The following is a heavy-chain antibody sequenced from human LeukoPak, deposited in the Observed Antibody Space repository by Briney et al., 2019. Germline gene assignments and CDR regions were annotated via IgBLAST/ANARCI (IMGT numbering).Heavy chain of an antibody. CDR3: ARRMKAWLQLGYFDY. CDR1: GGSFSGYY. Sequence: SETLSLTCAVYGGSFSGYYWSWIRQPPGKGLEWIGEINHSGSTNYNPSLKSRVTISVDTSKNQFSLKLSSVTAADTTVYYRARRMKAWLQLGYFDYWGQGTLVTVSS. CDR2: INHSGST. J-gene: IGHJ4*02. V-gene: IGHV4-34*01. D-gene: IGHD5-24*01.